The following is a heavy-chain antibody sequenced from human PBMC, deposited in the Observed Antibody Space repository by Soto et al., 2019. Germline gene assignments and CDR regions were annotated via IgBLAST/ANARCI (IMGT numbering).Heavy chain of an antibody. Sequence: QLQLQESGPGLVKPSETLSLTCTVSGGSISSSSYYWGWIRQPPGKGLEWIGSIYYSGSTYYNPSLKSRVTISVDTSKNQFSLKLSSVTAADTAVYYCARQSFRQQLLTVPNWFDPWGQGTLVTVSS. CDR1: GGSISSSSYY. J-gene: IGHJ5*02. V-gene: IGHV4-39*01. D-gene: IGHD6-13*01. CDR2: IYYSGST. CDR3: ARQSFRQQLLTVPNWFDP.